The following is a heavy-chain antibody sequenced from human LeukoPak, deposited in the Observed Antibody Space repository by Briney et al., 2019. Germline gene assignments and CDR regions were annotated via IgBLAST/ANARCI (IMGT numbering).Heavy chain of an antibody. CDR1: GGSISSGGYY. D-gene: IGHD2-21*02. V-gene: IGHV4-31*03. CDR2: IYYSGST. CDR3: ARGLLFSWFDP. Sequence: PSETLSLTCTVSGGSISSGGYYWSWIRQHPGKGLEWIGYIYYSGSTYHNPSLKSRVTISVDTSKNQFSLKLSSVTAADTAVYYCARGLLFSWFDPWGQGTLVTVSS. J-gene: IGHJ5*02.